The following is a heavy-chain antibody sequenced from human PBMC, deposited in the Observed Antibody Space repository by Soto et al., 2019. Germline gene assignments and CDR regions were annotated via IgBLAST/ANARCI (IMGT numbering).Heavy chain of an antibody. CDR3: ARAGGLRTAAAGFDY. V-gene: IGHV4-59*01. CDR1: GGSISIDY. D-gene: IGHD6-13*01. J-gene: IGHJ4*02. CDR2: IHNSGST. Sequence: PSETLSLTCTVSGGSISIDYWTWIRQPPGKGLEWIGYIHNSGSTSYNPSLKSRATISMDTSKNQFSLKLTSVTAADTAVYYCARAGGLRTAAAGFDYWGQGILVTVSS.